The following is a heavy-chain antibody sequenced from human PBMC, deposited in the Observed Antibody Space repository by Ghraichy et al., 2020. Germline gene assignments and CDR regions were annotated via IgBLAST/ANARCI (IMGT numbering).Heavy chain of an antibody. CDR3: AKDRRSGYSYGYDY. D-gene: IGHD5-18*01. Sequence: SLNISCAASGFTFDDYAMHWVRQAPGKGLEWVSGISWNSGSIGYADSVKGRFTISRDNAKNSLYLQMNSLRAEDTALYYCAKDRRSGYSYGYDYWGQGTLVTVSS. CDR2: ISWNSGSI. J-gene: IGHJ4*02. CDR1: GFTFDDYA. V-gene: IGHV3-9*01.